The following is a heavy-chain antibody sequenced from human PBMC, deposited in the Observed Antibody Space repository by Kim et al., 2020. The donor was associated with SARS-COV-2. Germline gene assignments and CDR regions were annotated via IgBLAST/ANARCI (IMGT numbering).Heavy chain of an antibody. Sequence: SETLSLTCTVSGGSISSYYWSWIRQPPGKGLEWIGYIYYSGSTNYNPSLKSRVTISVDTSKNQFSLKLSSVTAADTAVYYCARDQYYYDSSGYYTYGMDVWGQGPTVTVPS. D-gene: IGHD3-22*01. CDR3: ARDQYYYDSSGYYTYGMDV. CDR2: IYYSGST. J-gene: IGHJ6*02. CDR1: GGSISSYY. V-gene: IGHV4-59*01.